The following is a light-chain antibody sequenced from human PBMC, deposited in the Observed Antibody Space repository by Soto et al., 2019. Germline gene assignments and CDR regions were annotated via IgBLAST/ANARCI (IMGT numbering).Light chain of an antibody. CDR3: SSYTSSSSVV. V-gene: IGLV2-14*01. Sequence: QSALTQPASVSGSPGQSITISCTGTSSDVGGYNYVSWYQQHPGKAPKLMIYDVSNRPSGGSNRFSGSKSGNTASLTISGLQAEDAADYYCSSYTSSSSVVFGGGTQVTVL. J-gene: IGLJ2*01. CDR2: DVS. CDR1: SSDVGGYNY.